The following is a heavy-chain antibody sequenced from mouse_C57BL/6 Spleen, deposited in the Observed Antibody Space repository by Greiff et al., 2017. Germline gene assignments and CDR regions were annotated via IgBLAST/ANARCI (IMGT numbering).Heavy chain of an antibody. CDR1: GYTFTSYW. D-gene: IGHD2-4*01. V-gene: IGHV1-64*01. J-gene: IGHJ4*01. Sequence: VQLQQSGAELVKPGASVKLSCKASGYTFTSYWMHWVKQRPGQGLEWIGMIHPNSGSTNYNEKFKSKATLTVDKSSSTAYMQLSSLTSEDSAVYYCARKIYYDYPYAMDYWGQGTSVTVSS. CDR2: IHPNSGST. CDR3: ARKIYYDYPYAMDY.